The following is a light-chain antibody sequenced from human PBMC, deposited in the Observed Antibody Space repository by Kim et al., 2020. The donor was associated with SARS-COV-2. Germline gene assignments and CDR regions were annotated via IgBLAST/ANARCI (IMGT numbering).Light chain of an antibody. CDR1: SSDVGSYNL. CDR3: CSYAGSVV. J-gene: IGLJ2*01. V-gene: IGLV2-23*02. CDR2: EVS. Sequence: SPGQSITISCTGTSSDVGSYNLGSWYQQHPGKAPKLMIYEVSKRPSGVSNRFSGSKSGNTASLTISGLQAEDEADYYCCSYAGSVVFGGGTQLTVL.